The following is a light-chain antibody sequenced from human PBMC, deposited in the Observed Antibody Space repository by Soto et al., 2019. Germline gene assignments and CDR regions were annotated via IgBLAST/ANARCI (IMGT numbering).Light chain of an antibody. V-gene: IGKV3-20*01. CDR1: QSVSSSY. CDR3: HLYGRSPPRP. Sequence: EIVLTQSPGTLSLSPGERATLSCRASQSVSSSYLAWYQQTPGQAPRLLIYGASSRATGIPDRFSGSGSGTDFTLTISRLEPEDFAVYYCHLYGRSPPRPFGQGTELEI. CDR2: GAS. J-gene: IGKJ2*01.